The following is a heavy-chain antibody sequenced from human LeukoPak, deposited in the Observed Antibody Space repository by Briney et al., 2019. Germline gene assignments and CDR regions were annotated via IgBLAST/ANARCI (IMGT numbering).Heavy chain of an antibody. Sequence: GGSLRLSCAASGFTFRTYWMHWVRQSPGKGLLWVSRINTDGSGTIYADSVKGRFTISRDNANNTLYLQMNSLRAEDTALYYCARAKPGGNWFDPWGQGTLVTVSS. CDR1: GFTFRTYW. V-gene: IGHV3-74*01. D-gene: IGHD3-16*01. CDR3: ARAKPGGNWFDP. J-gene: IGHJ5*02. CDR2: INTDGSGT.